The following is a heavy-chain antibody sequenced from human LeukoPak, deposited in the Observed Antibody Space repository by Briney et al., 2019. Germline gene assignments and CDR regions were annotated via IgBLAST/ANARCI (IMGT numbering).Heavy chain of an antibody. Sequence: SETLSLTCTVSGDSINSYYWSWIRQPPGKGLEWIGYIYYSGSTKYNPSIKSRVTISVDTSKNQFSLKLSSVTAADTAVYYCARSLRGDRFATDYWGQGTLVTVSS. CDR1: GDSINSYY. D-gene: IGHD5/OR15-5a*01. V-gene: IGHV4-59*08. J-gene: IGHJ4*02. CDR3: ARSLRGDRFATDY. CDR2: IYYSGST.